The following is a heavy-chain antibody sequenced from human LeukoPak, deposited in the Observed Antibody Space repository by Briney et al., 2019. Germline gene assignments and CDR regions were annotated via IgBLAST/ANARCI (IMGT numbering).Heavy chain of an antibody. J-gene: IGHJ6*02. Sequence: ASVKVSCKASGYTFTSYGIGWVRQAPGQGLEWMGWISAYNGNTNYAQKLQGRVTMTTDTSTSTAYMELRSLRSDDTAVYYCARDAPSNYHYGSGSGDVWGQGTTVTVSS. CDR2: ISAYNGNT. V-gene: IGHV1-18*01. D-gene: IGHD3-10*01. CDR3: ARDAPSNYHYGSGSGDV. CDR1: GYTFTSYG.